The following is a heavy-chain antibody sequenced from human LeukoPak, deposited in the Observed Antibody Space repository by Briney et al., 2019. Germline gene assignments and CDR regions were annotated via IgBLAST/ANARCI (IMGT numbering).Heavy chain of an antibody. CDR2: INPSDGTT. CDR1: GYTFTKSDY. V-gene: IGHV1-46*01. CDR3: ARGPTDMDFDY. J-gene: IGHJ4*02. Sequence: GASVKVSCKSSGYTFTKSDYIHWVRQAPGQGLEWMGIINPSDGTTFYAQKFQGRVTLTRDTSTNTVFMEPSSLRSDDTAVFYCARGPTDMDFDYWGQGSLVTVSS.